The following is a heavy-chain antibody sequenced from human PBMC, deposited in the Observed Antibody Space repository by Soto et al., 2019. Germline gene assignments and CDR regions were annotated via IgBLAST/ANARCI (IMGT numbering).Heavy chain of an antibody. CDR2: IKQDGSEK. Sequence: GGSLRLSCAASGFTFSSYWMSWVRQAPGKGLEWVANIKQDGSEKYYVDSVKGRFTISRDNAKNSLYLQMNSLRAEDTAVYYCARTPLGYSSSWHDGGYFQHWGQGTLVTVSS. CDR1: GFTFSSYW. V-gene: IGHV3-7*01. J-gene: IGHJ1*01. D-gene: IGHD6-13*01. CDR3: ARTPLGYSSSWHDGGYFQH.